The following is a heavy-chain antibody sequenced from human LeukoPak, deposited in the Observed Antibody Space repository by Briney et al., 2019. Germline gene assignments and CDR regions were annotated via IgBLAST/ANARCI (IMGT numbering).Heavy chain of an antibody. D-gene: IGHD1-1*01. CDR2: IIPILGIA. CDR1: GGTFSSYT. Sequence: ASVKVSCKASGGTFSSYTISWVRQAPGQGLEWMGRIIPILGIANHAQKFQGRITITADKSTSTAYMELSSLRSEDTAVYYCARDHGTTFSDYWGQGTLVTVSS. J-gene: IGHJ4*02. V-gene: IGHV1-69*02. CDR3: ARDHGTTFSDY.